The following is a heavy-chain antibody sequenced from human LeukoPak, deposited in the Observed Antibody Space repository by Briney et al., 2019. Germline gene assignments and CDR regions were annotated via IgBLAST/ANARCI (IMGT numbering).Heavy chain of an antibody. CDR2: ISHIGST. D-gene: IGHD1-14*01. CDR1: GASITGHY. Sequence: SETLSLTCTVSGASITGHYLTWIRQPPGNGLEWIGYISHIGSTTYNPSLKSRVTISVDTSKNQYSLKLTSVNAAVTAGYYCARDRISINALDMWGQGTMVTVSS. J-gene: IGHJ3*02. CDR3: ARDRISINALDM. V-gene: IGHV4-59*11.